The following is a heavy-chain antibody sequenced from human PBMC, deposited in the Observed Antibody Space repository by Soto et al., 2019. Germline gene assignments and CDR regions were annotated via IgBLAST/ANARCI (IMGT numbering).Heavy chain of an antibody. D-gene: IGHD1-26*01. CDR2: ISTTSRYI. J-gene: IGHJ4*02. CDR3: ARELGRGFFDY. CDR1: GFTFSSYN. Sequence: EVQLVESGGGLVKPGGSLRLSCAASGFTFSSYNMNWVRQAPGKGLEWVSCISTTSRYIYYADSVKGRFTISRDNADDSLYLQRNSLGAEDTAVYYCARELGRGFFDYWGQGTLVTVSS. V-gene: IGHV3-21*01.